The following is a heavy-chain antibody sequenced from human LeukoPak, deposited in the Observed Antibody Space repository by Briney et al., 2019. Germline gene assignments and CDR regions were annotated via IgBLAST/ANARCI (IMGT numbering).Heavy chain of an antibody. J-gene: IGHJ3*02. CDR3: ARAAAGTGSAAFDI. Sequence: ASVKVSCKASGYTFTGYYMHWVRQAPGQGLEWMGWINPNSGGTNYAQKFQGRVTMTRDTSISTAYMELSRLRSDDTAVYYCARAAAGTGSAAFDIWGQGTMVTVSS. CDR2: INPNSGGT. CDR1: GYTFTGYY. D-gene: IGHD6-13*01. V-gene: IGHV1-2*02.